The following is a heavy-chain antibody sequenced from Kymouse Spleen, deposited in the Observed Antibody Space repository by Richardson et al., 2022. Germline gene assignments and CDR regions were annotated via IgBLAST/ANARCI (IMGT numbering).Heavy chain of an antibody. CDR1: GGSISSSSYY. CDR2: IYYSGST. D-gene: IGHD3-10*01. V-gene: IGHV4-39*01. Sequence: QLQLQESGPGLVKPSETLSLTCTVSGGSISSSSYYWGWIRQPPGKGLEWIGSIYYSGSTYYNPSLKSRVTISVDTSKNQFSLKLSSVTAADTAVYYCARPEGDYYGSGSYAFDIWGQGTMVTVSS. CDR3: ARPEGDYYGSGSYAFDI. J-gene: IGHJ3*02.